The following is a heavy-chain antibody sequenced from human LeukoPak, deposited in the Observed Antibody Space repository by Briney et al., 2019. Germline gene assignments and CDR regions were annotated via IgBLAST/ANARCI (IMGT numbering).Heavy chain of an antibody. V-gene: IGHV4-59*01. CDR3: ARSSHCSGGSCFSLPGVVY. J-gene: IGHJ4*02. CDR2: IDYSRST. CDR1: GGSISTYY. D-gene: IGHD2-15*01. Sequence: PSETLSLTCTVSGGSISTYYCSWIRQPPGHGLEGMGYIDYSRSTNYNPSLQIRVTMLVDTSKNHFSLKLTSVTAADTAVYYCARSSHCSGGSCFSLPGVVYWGQGTLVTVSS.